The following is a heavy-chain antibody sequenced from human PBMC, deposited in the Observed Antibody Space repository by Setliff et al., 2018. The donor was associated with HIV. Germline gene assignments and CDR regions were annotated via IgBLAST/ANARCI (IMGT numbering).Heavy chain of an antibody. CDR1: GYRFSSYW. J-gene: IGHJ3*01. Sequence: GESLKISCKGSGYRFSSYWIGWVRQMPGKGLEWMGIIHPGDPDVKYSPSFQSQVTISADKSISTAYVQWSSLEASDTAMYYCASPGYCTSPDCMNVFNFWGHGTMVTVSS. CDR2: IHPGDPDV. D-gene: IGHD2-8*01. CDR3: ASPGYCTSPDCMNVFNF. V-gene: IGHV5-51*01.